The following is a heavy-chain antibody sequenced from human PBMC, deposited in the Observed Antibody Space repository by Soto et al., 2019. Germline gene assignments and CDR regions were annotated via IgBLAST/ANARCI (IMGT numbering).Heavy chain of an antibody. D-gene: IGHD1-1*01. V-gene: IGHV3-33*08. CDR3: ARDRDGIDY. CDR1: GLIFSNYG. CDR2: IWYDGSNK. Sequence: GGSLRLSCAASGLIFSNYGMHWVRQAPGKGLEWVAVIWYDGSNKYYADSVKGRFTISRDNSKNTLYLQMNSLRAEDTAVYYCARDRDGIDYWGQGTLVTVSS. J-gene: IGHJ4*02.